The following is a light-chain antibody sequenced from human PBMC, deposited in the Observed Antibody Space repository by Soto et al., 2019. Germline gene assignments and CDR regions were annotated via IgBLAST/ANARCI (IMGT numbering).Light chain of an antibody. Sequence: QSALTHPASVSGSPGQSITISCTGTSSDVGGYNYVSWYQQHPGKAPTLMIYEVRYRPSRVSNRFSGSKSGNTASLTISGLQAEDEADYYCSSYTCSSTLVFGTSTKVTVL. CDR1: SSDVGGYNY. J-gene: IGLJ1*01. CDR2: EVR. CDR3: SSYTCSSTLV. V-gene: IGLV2-14*01.